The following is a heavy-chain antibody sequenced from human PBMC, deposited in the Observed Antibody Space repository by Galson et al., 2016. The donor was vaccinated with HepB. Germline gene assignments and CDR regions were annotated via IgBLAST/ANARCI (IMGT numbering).Heavy chain of an antibody. CDR3: ASGYSEGAS. CDR1: GFTFSEHN. CDR2: ITTNGDST. D-gene: IGHD2-15*01. J-gene: IGHJ5*02. V-gene: IGHV3-64*04. Sequence: SLRLSCAGSGFTFSEHNIHWVRQAPGKGLEYVSGITTNGDSTYYADSVKGRFTISRDNSKNTLYLQMNSLRAEDTAVYYCASGYSEGASWGQGTLVTVSS.